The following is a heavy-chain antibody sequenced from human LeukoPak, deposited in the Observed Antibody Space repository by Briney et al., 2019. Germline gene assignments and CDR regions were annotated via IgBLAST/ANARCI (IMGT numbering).Heavy chain of an antibody. D-gene: IGHD4-17*01. CDR2: ISGSGGST. V-gene: IGHV3-23*01. CDR1: GFIFSSYA. Sequence: GGSLRLSCAASGFIFSSYAMSWVRQAPGKGLEWLSAISGSGGSTFYADSVKGRFTISRDNSKNTLYLQMNSLRAEDTALYYRAKVPRATVRNWFDPWGQGTLVIVSS. CDR3: AKVPRATVRNWFDP. J-gene: IGHJ5*02.